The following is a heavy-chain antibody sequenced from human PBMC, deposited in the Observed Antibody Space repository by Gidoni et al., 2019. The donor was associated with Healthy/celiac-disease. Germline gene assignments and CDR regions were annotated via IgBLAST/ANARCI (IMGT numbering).Heavy chain of an antibody. Sequence: QVQLVESGGGVVQPGRSLRLSCAASGFTFSSYAMHWVRQAPGKGLEWVAVISYDGSNKYYADSVKGRFTISRDNSKNTLYLQMNSLRAEDTAVYYCAGGGPYGDFPSFDYWGQGTLVTVSS. J-gene: IGHJ4*02. CDR3: AGGGPYGDFPSFDY. CDR2: ISYDGSNK. D-gene: IGHD4-17*01. CDR1: GFTFSSYA. V-gene: IGHV3-30-3*01.